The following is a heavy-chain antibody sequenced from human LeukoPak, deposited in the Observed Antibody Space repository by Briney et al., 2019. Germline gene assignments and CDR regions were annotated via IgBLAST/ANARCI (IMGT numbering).Heavy chain of an antibody. D-gene: IGHD1-26*01. CDR3: ARDRIVGATTDGRLFDY. V-gene: IGHV4-34*01. Sequence: KPSETLSLTCAVYGGSFSGYYWSWIRQPPGKGLEWIGEINHSGSTNYNPSLKSRVTISVDTSKNQFSLKLSSVTAADTAVYYCARDRIVGATTDGRLFDYWGQGTLVTVSS. CDR2: INHSGST. J-gene: IGHJ4*02. CDR1: GGSFSGYY.